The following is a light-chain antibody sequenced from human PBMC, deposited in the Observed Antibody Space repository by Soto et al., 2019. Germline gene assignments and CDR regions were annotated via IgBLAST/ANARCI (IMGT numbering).Light chain of an antibody. Sequence: ESVLTQSPGTLSLSPGERATLSCRASQSVSSTYLAWYQQNPGQAPRLLIYGASSRATGIPDMFSGSGYGTDFTLTISRLEPEDFAVYFCQQYGSSSYTFGQGTKLEI. CDR1: QSVSSTY. V-gene: IGKV3-20*01. J-gene: IGKJ2*01. CDR3: QQYGSSSYT. CDR2: GAS.